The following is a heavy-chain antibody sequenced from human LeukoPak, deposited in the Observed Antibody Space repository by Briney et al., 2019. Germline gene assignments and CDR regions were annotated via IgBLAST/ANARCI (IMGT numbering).Heavy chain of an antibody. D-gene: IGHD3-22*01. Sequence: ASVKVSCKASGYTFTGYYMHWVRQAPGQGLEWMGGINPNRGGTNYAQKFQGGVTMTRDTSISTSYLELRSLRSEDPAVYYCAKYFDSSGYYRHAFDIWGQGTMVTVSS. CDR1: GYTFTGYY. V-gene: IGHV1-2*02. J-gene: IGHJ3*02. CDR2: INPNRGGT. CDR3: AKYFDSSGYYRHAFDI.